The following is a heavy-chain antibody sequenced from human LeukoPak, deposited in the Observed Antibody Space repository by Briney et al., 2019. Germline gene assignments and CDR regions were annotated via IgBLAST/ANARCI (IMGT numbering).Heavy chain of an antibody. Sequence: GGSLRLSCAASGFTFSTYAMAWVRQAPGKGLEWVSSVSDGGSDTYYADSVRGRFTISRDNSRNTLFLQMHSLRAEDMAAYYCVKRPSESCTSGGCYFDSWGQGTLVTVSS. V-gene: IGHV3-23*01. J-gene: IGHJ4*02. CDR3: VKRPSESCTSGGCYFDS. CDR2: VSDGGSDT. D-gene: IGHD2-8*01. CDR1: GFTFSTYA.